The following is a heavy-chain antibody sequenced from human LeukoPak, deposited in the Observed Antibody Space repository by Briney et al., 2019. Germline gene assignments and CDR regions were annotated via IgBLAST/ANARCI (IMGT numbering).Heavy chain of an antibody. D-gene: IGHD6-19*01. CDR2: TWYDGSRD. CDR1: GLTFRNYG. V-gene: IGHV3-33*01. Sequence: PGTSLRLSCAASGLTFRNYGMNWVRQAPGKGLEWVTLTWYDGSRDYYVDFVKGRFTVSRDNSRNTLYLQMRNLRAEDTAVYYCATVRGSDWYMDYWGQGTLVTVSS. CDR3: ATVRGSDWYMDY. J-gene: IGHJ4*02.